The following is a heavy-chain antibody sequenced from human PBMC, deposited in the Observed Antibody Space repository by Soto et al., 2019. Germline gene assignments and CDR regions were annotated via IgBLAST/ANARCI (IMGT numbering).Heavy chain of an antibody. V-gene: IGHV1-2*02. Sequence: ASVKVSCKASGYTFTDNHIHWLRRTPGQGLEWMGWINPKSGDANYAQKFQGRVTMTRDASINLAYMEVTRLTSDDTAIYFCARKHYVDYISWSLHPWGQGTLVTVSS. CDR2: INPKSGDA. D-gene: IGHD4-17*01. CDR1: GYTFTDNH. J-gene: IGHJ5*02. CDR3: ARKHYVDYISWSLHP.